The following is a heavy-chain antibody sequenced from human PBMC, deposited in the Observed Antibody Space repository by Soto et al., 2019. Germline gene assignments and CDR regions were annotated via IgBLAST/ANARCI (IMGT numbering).Heavy chain of an antibody. CDR3: ARVKEKGATKHYYYYGMDV. CDR1: GGSFSGYY. V-gene: IGHV4-34*01. J-gene: IGHJ6*02. D-gene: IGHD1-26*01. CDR2: INHSGST. Sequence: PSETLSLTCAVYGGSFSGYYWSWTRQPPGKGLEWIGEINHSGSTNYNPSLKSRVTISVDTSKNQFSLKLSSVTAADTAVYYCARVKEKGATKHYYYYGMDVLGQGTTLTGS.